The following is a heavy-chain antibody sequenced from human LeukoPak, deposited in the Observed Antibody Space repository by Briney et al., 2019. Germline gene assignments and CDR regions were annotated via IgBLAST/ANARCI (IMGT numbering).Heavy chain of an antibody. D-gene: IGHD2-2*01. CDR2: ISSSGKTI. CDR1: GFTFRSYW. J-gene: IGHJ4*02. CDR3: GRSGFCNSVSCYGLDL. Sequence: GGSLRLSCAVSGFTFRSYWMNWVRQAPGKGLEWVSYISSSGKTIYYADSVKGRFTISRDNAKNSLFLQMNSLRAEDTAVYYCGRSGFCNSVSCYGLDLWGQGTLVTVSS. V-gene: IGHV3-48*04.